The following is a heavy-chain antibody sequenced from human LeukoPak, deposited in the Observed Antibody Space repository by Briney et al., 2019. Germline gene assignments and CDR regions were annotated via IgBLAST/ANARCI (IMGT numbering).Heavy chain of an antibody. CDR2: IIPIFGTA. J-gene: IGHJ4*02. V-gene: IGHV1-69*13. CDR3: AAVVPAVMGYFDY. D-gene: IGHD2-2*01. Sequence: SVKVSCKASGGTFSSYALSWVRQAPGQGLEWMGGIIPIFGTANYAQEFQGRVTITADESTSTAYMELSSLRSEDTAVYYCAAVVPAVMGYFDYWGQGTLVTVSS. CDR1: GGTFSSYA.